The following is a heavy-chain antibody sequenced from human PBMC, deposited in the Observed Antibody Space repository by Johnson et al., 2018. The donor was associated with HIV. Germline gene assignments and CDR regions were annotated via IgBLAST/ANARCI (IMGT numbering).Heavy chain of an antibody. D-gene: IGHD6-13*01. CDR1: GFTFSSYA. CDR3: ARDGEYSSS. J-gene: IGHJ3*01. V-gene: IGHV3-30-3*01. CDR2: ISYDGSNK. Sequence: QVQLVESGGGVVQPGRSLRLSCAASGFTFSSYAMHWVRQAPGKGLELVAVISYDGSNKYYADSVKGRFTISRDNAKNSLYLQMNSLRAEDTAVYYCARDGEYSSSWGQGTMVTVSS.